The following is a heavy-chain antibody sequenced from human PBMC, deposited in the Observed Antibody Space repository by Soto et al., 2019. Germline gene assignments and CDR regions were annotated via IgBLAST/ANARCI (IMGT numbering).Heavy chain of an antibody. CDR2: ISSSSSTI. CDR3: ARPTYYYDSSGPPAY. J-gene: IGHJ4*02. D-gene: IGHD3-22*01. Sequence: GGSLRLSCAASGFTFSTYSMNWVRQAPGKGLEWVSYISSSSSTIFYTDSVKGRFTVSRDNAKNSLYLQMNSLRAEDTAVYYYARPTYYYDSSGPPAYSGQGTLVTVSS. V-gene: IGHV3-48*01. CDR1: GFTFSTYS.